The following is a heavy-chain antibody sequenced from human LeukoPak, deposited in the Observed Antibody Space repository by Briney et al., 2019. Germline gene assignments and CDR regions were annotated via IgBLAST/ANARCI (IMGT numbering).Heavy chain of an antibody. CDR2: IYHSGST. D-gene: IGHD3-10*01. V-gene: IGHV4-38-2*02. J-gene: IGHJ5*02. Sequence: SETLSLTCTVSGYSISSGYYWGWIRQPPGKGLEWIGSIYHSGSTYYNPSLKSRVTISVNTSKNQFSLNLTSVTAADTAVYYCATSRFSGGLGRFDPWGQGTLVTVSS. CDR1: GYSISSGYY. CDR3: ATSRFSGGLGRFDP.